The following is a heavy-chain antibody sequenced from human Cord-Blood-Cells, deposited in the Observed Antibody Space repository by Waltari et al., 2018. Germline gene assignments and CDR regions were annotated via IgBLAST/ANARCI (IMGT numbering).Heavy chain of an antibody. J-gene: IGHJ4*02. Sequence: QVQLVESGGGVVQPGGSLRLSCAASGFTFSSYGMHWVRQAPGKGLEWVAFIRYDGSNKYYADSGKGRFTISRDNSKNTLYLQMNSLRAEDTAVYYCAKGAIWSGYLYWGQGTLVTVSS. CDR1: GFTFSSYG. CDR2: IRYDGSNK. CDR3: AKGAIWSGYLY. V-gene: IGHV3-30*02. D-gene: IGHD3-3*01.